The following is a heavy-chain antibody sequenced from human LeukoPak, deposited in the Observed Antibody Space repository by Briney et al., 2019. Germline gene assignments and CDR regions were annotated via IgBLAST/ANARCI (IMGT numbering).Heavy chain of an antibody. CDR1: GFTFSSYG. D-gene: IGHD2-15*01. J-gene: IGHJ4*02. V-gene: IGHV3-30*03. Sequence: PGGSLRLSCAASGFTFSSYGMHWVRQAPGKGLEWVAVISYDGSNKYYADSVKGRFTISRDNSKNTLYLQMNNVRAEDTAVYYCARYSYKHDCWGQGTLVTVSS. CDR2: ISYDGSNK. CDR3: ARYSYKHDC.